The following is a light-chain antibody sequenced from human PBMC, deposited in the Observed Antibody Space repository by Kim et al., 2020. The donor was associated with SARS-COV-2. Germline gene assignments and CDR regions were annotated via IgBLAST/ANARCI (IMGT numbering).Light chain of an antibody. V-gene: IGKV1-17*01. J-gene: IGKJ5*01. CDR1: QDMRND. Sequence: ASAGDTVTITCRSSQDMRNDLGWYQQNPGRAPKPLIYGASSLQSGVPSRFSGSGSGTEFTLTISSLQPEDFATYFCLQHNTYPITFGQGTRLEIK. CDR3: LQHNTYPIT. CDR2: GAS.